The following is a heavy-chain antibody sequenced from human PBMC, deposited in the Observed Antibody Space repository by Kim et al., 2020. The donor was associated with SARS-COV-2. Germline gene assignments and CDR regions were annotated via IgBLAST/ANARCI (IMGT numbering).Heavy chain of an antibody. CDR2: ISGSGGST. Sequence: GGSLRLSCAASGFTFSSYAMSWVRQAPGKGLEWVSAISGSGGSTYYADSVKGRFTISRDNSKNTLYLQMNSLRAEDTAVYYCAKALDIVVVVAATRDLDYWGQGTLVTVSS. V-gene: IGHV3-23*01. CDR3: AKALDIVVVVAATRDLDY. CDR1: GFTFSSYA. J-gene: IGHJ4*02. D-gene: IGHD2-15*01.